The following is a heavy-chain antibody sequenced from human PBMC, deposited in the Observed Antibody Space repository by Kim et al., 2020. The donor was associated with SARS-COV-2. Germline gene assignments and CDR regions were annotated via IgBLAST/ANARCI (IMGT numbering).Heavy chain of an antibody. Sequence: SVKVSCKASGGTFSSYAISWVRQAPGQGLEWMGGIIPIFGTANYAQKFQGRVTITADESTSTAYMELSSLRSEDTAVYYCAIGDFWSGKNAGWNWFDPWGQGTLVTVSS. CDR2: IIPIFGTA. CDR1: GGTFSSYA. J-gene: IGHJ5*02. V-gene: IGHV1-69*13. CDR3: AIGDFWSGKNAGWNWFDP. D-gene: IGHD3-3*01.